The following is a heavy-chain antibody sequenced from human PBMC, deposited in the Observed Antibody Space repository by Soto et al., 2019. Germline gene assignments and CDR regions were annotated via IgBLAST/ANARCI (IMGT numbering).Heavy chain of an antibody. V-gene: IGHV3-33*01. J-gene: IGHJ6*02. CDR1: GVTLSSYG. Sequence: PGGSLRLSCAASGVTLSSYGMHWVRQAPGKGLEWVAVIWYDGSNKYYADSVKGRFTISRDNSKNTLYLQMNSLRAEDTAVYYCARNLYYGSGSYYYYYYYYGMDVWGQGPTVTVSS. CDR3: ARNLYYGSGSYYYYYYYYGMDV. CDR2: IWYDGSNK. D-gene: IGHD3-10*01.